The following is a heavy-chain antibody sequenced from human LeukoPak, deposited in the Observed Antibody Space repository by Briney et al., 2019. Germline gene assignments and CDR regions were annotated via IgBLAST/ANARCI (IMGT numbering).Heavy chain of an antibody. CDR1: GFTFSSYA. J-gene: IGHJ4*02. CDR3: AKAPMAVAGTYYFDY. V-gene: IGHV3-23*01. Sequence: GGSLRLSCAASGFTFSSYAMNWVRQAPGKGLEWVSAISGSGGSTYYADSVKGRFTISRDNSKNTLYLQMNSLRAEDTAVYYCAKAPMAVAGTYYFDYWGQGTLVTVSS. CDR2: ISGSGGST. D-gene: IGHD6-19*01.